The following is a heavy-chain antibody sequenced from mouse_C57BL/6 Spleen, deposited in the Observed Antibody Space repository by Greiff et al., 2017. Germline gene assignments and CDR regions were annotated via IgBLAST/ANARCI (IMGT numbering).Heavy chain of an antibody. CDR2: IYPRSGNT. CDR1: GYTFTSYG. J-gene: IGHJ4*01. D-gene: IGHD4-1*01. CDR3: ARSGLGYAMDY. V-gene: IGHV1-81*01. Sequence: VQLQESGAELARPGASVKLSCKASGYTFTSYGISWVKQRTGQGLEWIGEIYPRSGNTYYNEKFKGKATLTADKSSSTAYMELRSLTSEDSAVYFCARSGLGYAMDYWGQGTSVTVSS.